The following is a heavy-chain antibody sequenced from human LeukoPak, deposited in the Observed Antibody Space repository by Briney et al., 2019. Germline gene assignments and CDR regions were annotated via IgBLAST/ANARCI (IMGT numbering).Heavy chain of an antibody. Sequence: SETLSLTCTVSGGSISSGGYYWSWIRQHPGKGLEWIGYIYYSGSTYYNPSLKSRVTISVDTSKNQFSLKLTSVTAADTAVYYCAGDSSVWLYVDYWGQGTLVTVSS. D-gene: IGHD6-19*01. V-gene: IGHV4-31*03. J-gene: IGHJ4*02. CDR2: IYYSGST. CDR1: GGSISSGGYY. CDR3: AGDSSVWLYVDY.